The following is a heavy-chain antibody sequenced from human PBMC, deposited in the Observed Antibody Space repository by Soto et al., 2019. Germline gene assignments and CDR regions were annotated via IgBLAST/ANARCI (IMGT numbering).Heavy chain of an antibody. D-gene: IGHD3-22*01. CDR1: GGTFSSYT. CDR3: ARGYYDDSSGYYSGDAFDI. Sequence: SVKVSCKASGGTFSSYTISWVRQAPGQGLEWMGRIIPILGIANYAQKFQGRVTITADKSTSTAYMELSSLRSEDTAVYYCARGYYDDSSGYYSGDAFDIWGQGTMVTGSS. J-gene: IGHJ3*02. CDR2: IIPILGIA. V-gene: IGHV1-69*02.